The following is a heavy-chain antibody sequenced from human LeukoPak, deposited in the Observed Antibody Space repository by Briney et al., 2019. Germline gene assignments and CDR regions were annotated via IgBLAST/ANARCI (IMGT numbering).Heavy chain of an antibody. CDR2: IYHSGST. V-gene: IGHV4-38-2*02. D-gene: IGHD2-8*01. J-gene: IGHJ4*02. CDR3: ARGKMVYAIRYYFDY. CDR1: GHSISSGYY. Sequence: PSETLSLTCTVSGHSISSGYYWGWIRQPPGKGLEWIGSIYHSGSTYYNPSLKSRVTISVDTSKNQFSLKLSSVTAADTAVYYCARGKMVYAIRYYFDYWGQGTLVTVSS.